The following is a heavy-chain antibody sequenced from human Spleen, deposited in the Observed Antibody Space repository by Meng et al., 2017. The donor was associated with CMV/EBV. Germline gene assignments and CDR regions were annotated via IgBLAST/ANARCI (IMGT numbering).Heavy chain of an antibody. D-gene: IGHD3-10*01. V-gene: IGHV3-23*01. J-gene: IGHJ4*02. CDR2: LSGSSGNR. Sequence: GESLKISCVASGFTFKHYAMSWVRQAPGKGLEWVSTLSGSSGNRFIADSVKGRFTVSRDNGKNTLYLQMNSLRVEDTAVYYCARDPRAGAHFDYWGQGTLVTVSS. CDR1: GFTFKHYA. CDR3: ARDPRAGAHFDY.